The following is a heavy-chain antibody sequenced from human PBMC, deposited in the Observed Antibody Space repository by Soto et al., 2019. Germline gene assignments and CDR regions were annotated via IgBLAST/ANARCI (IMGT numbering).Heavy chain of an antibody. J-gene: IGHJ5*02. D-gene: IGHD5-12*01. Sequence: QTLSLPCAISGDSVSSNTASWNWIRQAPSRGLEWLGRTYFRSKWYNDYAVSVKSRIIINPDTSNNQFSLQLNSVTPEDTVVYFCAKGDNLGPKTGYAFDPWGQGIMVTV. CDR1: GDSVSSNTAS. V-gene: IGHV6-1*01. CDR2: TYFRSKWYN. CDR3: AKGDNLGPKTGYAFDP.